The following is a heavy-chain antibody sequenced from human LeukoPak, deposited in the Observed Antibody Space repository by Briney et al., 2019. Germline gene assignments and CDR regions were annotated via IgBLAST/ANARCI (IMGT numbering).Heavy chain of an antibody. V-gene: IGHV1-58*01. Sequence: SVKVSCKASGFTFTSSAVQWVRQARGQRLEGIGWIVVGSGNTNYAQKFQERVTITRDMSTSTAYMELSSLRSEDTAVYYCAAVLGSGSYLYYFDYWGQGTLVTVSS. CDR3: AAVLGSGSYLYYFDY. D-gene: IGHD3-10*01. CDR1: GFTFTSSA. J-gene: IGHJ4*02. CDR2: IVVGSGNT.